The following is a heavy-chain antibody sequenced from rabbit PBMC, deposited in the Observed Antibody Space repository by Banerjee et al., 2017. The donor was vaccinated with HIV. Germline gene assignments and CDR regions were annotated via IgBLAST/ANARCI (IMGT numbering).Heavy chain of an antibody. D-gene: IGHD2-1*01. V-gene: IGHV1S45*01. J-gene: IGHJ6*01. Sequence: QQQLEESGGGLVQPGGTLTLTCKASGIDFTSNAMCWVRQAPGKGLEWIGTIYGGSSRSTYYASWAKGRFTSSKTSSTTVTLQMTSLTAADTATYFCARSRAGADYAYYGMDLWGQAPWSPS. CDR2: IYGGSSRST. CDR1: GIDFTSNA. CDR3: ARSRAGADYAYYGMDL.